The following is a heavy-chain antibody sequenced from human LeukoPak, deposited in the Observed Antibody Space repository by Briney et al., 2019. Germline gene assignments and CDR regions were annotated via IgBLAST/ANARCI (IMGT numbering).Heavy chain of an antibody. Sequence: GGSLRLSCAASGFTFTNYAMSWVRQAPGKGLEWVSGISGNGISTYYADSVKGRFTISRDNAKSTLYLQMDSLRADDTAVYYCAKEPPRNYSYYYSMDVWGKGPTVTVSS. CDR1: GFTFTNYA. CDR2: ISGNGIST. V-gene: IGHV3-23*01. J-gene: IGHJ6*03. CDR3: AKEPPRNYSYYYSMDV.